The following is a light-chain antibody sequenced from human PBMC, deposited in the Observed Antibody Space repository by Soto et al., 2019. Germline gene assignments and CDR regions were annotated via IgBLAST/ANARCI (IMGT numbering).Light chain of an antibody. Sequence: SYELTQPPSVSVAPGQTARITCGGNNIGSKSVHWYQQKPGQAPVLVVYDDRDRPSGIPERFSGSNSGNTATLTISRVEAGDEADYYCQVWNSSSDHAVFGEGTQLTVL. J-gene: IGLJ7*01. CDR2: DDR. CDR1: NIGSKS. CDR3: QVWNSSSDHAV. V-gene: IGLV3-21*02.